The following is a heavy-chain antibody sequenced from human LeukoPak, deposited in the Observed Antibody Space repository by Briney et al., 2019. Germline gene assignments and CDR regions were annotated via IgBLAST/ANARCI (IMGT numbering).Heavy chain of an antibody. CDR1: GFTFSSYS. J-gene: IGHJ3*02. CDR3: AKEGHTDAFDI. CDR2: ISSSSSTI. V-gene: IGHV3-48*04. Sequence: GGSLRLSCAASGFTFSSYSMNWVRQAPGKGLEWVSYISSSSSTIYYADSVKGRFTISRDNAKNSLYLQMNSLRAEDTALYYCAKEGHTDAFDIWGQGTMVTVSS.